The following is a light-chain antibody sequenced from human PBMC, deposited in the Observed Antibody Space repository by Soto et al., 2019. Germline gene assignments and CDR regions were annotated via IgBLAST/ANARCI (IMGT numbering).Light chain of an antibody. J-gene: IGLJ2*01. CDR1: SSDVGGY. CDR2: EVS. V-gene: IGLV2-14*01. Sequence: QSVLTQPASVSGSPGQSITISCTGTSSDVGGYVSWYQQHPGKAPKLMIYEVSNRPSGVSSRFSGSKSGNTASLTISGLQAEDEADYYCSSWTGSGRVFGGGTQLTVL. CDR3: SSWTGSGRV.